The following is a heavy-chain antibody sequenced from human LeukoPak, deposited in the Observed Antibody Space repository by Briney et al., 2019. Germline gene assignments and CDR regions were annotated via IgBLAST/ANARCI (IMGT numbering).Heavy chain of an antibody. D-gene: IGHD6-13*01. Sequence: SQTLSLTCTVSGGSISSGGYYWSWIRQPPGKGLEWIGYIYHSGSTYYNPSLKSRVTISVDRSKNQFSLNLSSVTAADTAVYYCARDQRVIAAAGTWDWYFDLWGRGTLVTVSS. J-gene: IGHJ2*01. CDR1: GGSISSGGYY. V-gene: IGHV4-30-2*01. CDR2: IYHSGST. CDR3: ARDQRVIAAAGTWDWYFDL.